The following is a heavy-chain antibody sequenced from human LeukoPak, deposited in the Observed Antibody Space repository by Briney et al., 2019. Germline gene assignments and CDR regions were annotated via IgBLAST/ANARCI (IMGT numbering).Heavy chain of an antibody. CDR1: GGSISSYY. CDR3: AREGTAGTNLNWFDP. CDR2: ISYSGST. Sequence: LSETLSLTCTVSGGSISSYYWSWIRQPPGKGLEWIGYISYSGSTNFNPSLKSRVTISVDTSKNQFSLKLSSATAADTAVYYCAREGTAGTNLNWFDPWGQGTLVTVSS. V-gene: IGHV4-59*01. J-gene: IGHJ5*02. D-gene: IGHD1-1*01.